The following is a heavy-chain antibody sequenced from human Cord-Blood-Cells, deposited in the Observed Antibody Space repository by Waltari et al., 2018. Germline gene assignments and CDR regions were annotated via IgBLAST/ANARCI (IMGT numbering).Heavy chain of an antibody. V-gene: IGHV1-3*01. CDR1: GYTFTSYA. CDR3: ARSLGYCSSTSCYDWYFDL. Sequence: QVQLVQSGAEVKKPGASVKVSCKASGYTFTSYAMHWVRQAPGQRLEWMGWINAGNGNTKYSQKFQGRVTITRDTSASTAYMELSSLRSEDTAVYYCARSLGYCSSTSCYDWYFDLWGRGTLVTVSS. CDR2: INAGNGNT. J-gene: IGHJ2*01. D-gene: IGHD2-2*01.